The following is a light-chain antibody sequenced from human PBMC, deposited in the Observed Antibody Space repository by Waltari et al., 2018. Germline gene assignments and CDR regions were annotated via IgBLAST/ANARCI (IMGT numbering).Light chain of an antibody. CDR3: QVWDTAQGV. CDR1: NIRSYG. V-gene: IGLV3-21*01. J-gene: IGLJ3*02. Sequence: SFVLTQPPSVSLAPGKTARITCGGNNIRSYGVHWYQQRPGQAPVLAIHYDRERPSGVPVRLSGSNSGNTATLTIRRVEAGDEADYYCQVWDTAQGVFGGGTKLTVL. CDR2: YDR.